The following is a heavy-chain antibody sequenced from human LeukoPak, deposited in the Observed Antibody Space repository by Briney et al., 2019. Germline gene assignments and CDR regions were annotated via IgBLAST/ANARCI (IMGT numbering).Heavy chain of an antibody. J-gene: IGHJ4*02. D-gene: IGHD1-26*01. CDR3: ARDQVGFDN. CDR2: INSHSGGT. Sequence: GASVKVSCKASGSTFSDYYIHWVRQAPGQWLEWMGWINSHSGGTNYAQKFQDRVTMTRDTSISTVYMEMSRLTSDDTAVFYCARDQVGFDNWGQGTLVTVSS. V-gene: IGHV1-2*02. CDR1: GSTFSDYY.